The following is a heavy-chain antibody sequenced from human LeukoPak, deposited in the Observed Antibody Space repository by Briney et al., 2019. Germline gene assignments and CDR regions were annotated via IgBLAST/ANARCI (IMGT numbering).Heavy chain of an antibody. V-gene: IGHV3-7*03. CDR2: LRQDGTEK. J-gene: IGHJ5*02. Sequence: GGSLRLSCAASGFTFSSYWMSWVRQAPGKGLEWVANLRQDGTEKYYVDSVKGRFTISRDNAKNSLYLQMSSLRVEDTAVYYCARGGQWLVIHLNWFDPWGQGTLVTVSS. D-gene: IGHD6-19*01. CDR1: GFTFSSYW. CDR3: ARGGQWLVIHLNWFDP.